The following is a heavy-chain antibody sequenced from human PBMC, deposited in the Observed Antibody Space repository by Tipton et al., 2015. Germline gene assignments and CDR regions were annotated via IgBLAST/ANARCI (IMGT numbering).Heavy chain of an antibody. Sequence: TLSLTCAVYGGSFSGCYWRWVRQPPGKGLEWIGYTFSGGSTNYNPSLKSRVTISLDTSKNQFSLNLNSVTAADTAVYYCTKFNCGGDCYSYRGWFDPWGQGTLVTVSS. CDR3: TKFNCGGDCYSYRGWFDP. J-gene: IGHJ5*02. CDR2: TFSGGST. CDR1: GGSFSGCY. V-gene: IGHV4-59*01. D-gene: IGHD2-21*02.